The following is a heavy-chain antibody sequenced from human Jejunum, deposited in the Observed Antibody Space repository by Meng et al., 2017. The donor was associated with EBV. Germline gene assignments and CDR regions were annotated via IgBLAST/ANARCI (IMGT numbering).Heavy chain of an antibody. CDR2: ITSSDNE. V-gene: IGHV3-23*01. J-gene: IGHJ4*02. CDR1: GFTFGSDT. Sequence: VHLLDSGGGAVWPGGSLSLSCVCSGFTFGSDTMSWVRKAPGKGLEWVSSITSSDNEYYADSMRGRFTISRDNSKNTLYLQMNSLRDEDSAIYYCARGAVTTNGCLDCWGQGTLVTVSS. D-gene: IGHD4-17*01. CDR3: ARGAVTTNGCLDC.